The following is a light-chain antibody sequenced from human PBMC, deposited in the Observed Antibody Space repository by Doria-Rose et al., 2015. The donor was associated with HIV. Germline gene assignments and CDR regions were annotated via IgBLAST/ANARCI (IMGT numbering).Light chain of an antibody. V-gene: IGKV3-20*01. Sequence: TQSPGTLSLSPGERATLSCRASQSFSSAYLAWYQQKPGQAPSLLIYDGSTRATGIPGRFSASGSGTDFTLTINRLEPEDFALYYCHQYGTSWTFGQGTMVEI. CDR3: HQYGTSWT. CDR1: QSFSSAY. J-gene: IGKJ1*01. CDR2: DGS.